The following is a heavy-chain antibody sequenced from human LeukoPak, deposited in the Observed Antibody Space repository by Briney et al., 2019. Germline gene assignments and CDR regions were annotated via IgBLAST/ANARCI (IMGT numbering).Heavy chain of an antibody. Sequence: PGGSLRLSCVASGFTFSSYGMHWVRQAPGKGLEWVAVIWYDGSNKYYADSVKGRFTISRDNSKNTLYLQMNSLRAEDTAVYYCASDSSSSRAAVDWGQGTLVTVSS. CDR2: IWYDGSNK. J-gene: IGHJ4*02. D-gene: IGHD6-13*01. CDR1: GFTFSSYG. CDR3: ASDSSSSRAAVD. V-gene: IGHV3-33*01.